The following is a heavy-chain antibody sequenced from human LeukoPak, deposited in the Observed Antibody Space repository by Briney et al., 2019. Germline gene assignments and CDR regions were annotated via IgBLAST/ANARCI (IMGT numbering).Heavy chain of an antibody. Sequence: ASVTVSCKASGYTFTNYGISWVRQAPGQGLEWMGWISAYNGNTNYAQNFQGRVTMTTDTSTRTAYMELRSLRSDDTAMYYCARDWIFGVVITADYWGQGTLVTVSS. CDR3: ARDWIFGVVITADY. J-gene: IGHJ4*02. CDR1: GYTFTNYG. CDR2: ISAYNGNT. V-gene: IGHV1-18*01. D-gene: IGHD3-3*01.